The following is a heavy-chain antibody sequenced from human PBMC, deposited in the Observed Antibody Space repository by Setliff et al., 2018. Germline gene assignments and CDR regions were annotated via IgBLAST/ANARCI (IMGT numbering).Heavy chain of an antibody. V-gene: IGHV4-59*11. CDR2: VSYSWSP. J-gene: IGHJ3*02. Sequence: SETLSLTCTVSGDSLSGHYWSWIRQSPGKGLEWIAYVSYSWSPNYNPSLKSRVTISVDTSKNQFSLKLTSVTAADTAVYYCARDSPDQPGFNIWGQGTMVTVSS. CDR1: GDSLSGHY. CDR3: ARDSPDQPGFNI.